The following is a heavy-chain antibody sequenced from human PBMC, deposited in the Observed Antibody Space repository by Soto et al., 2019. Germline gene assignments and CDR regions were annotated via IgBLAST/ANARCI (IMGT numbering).Heavy chain of an antibody. CDR2: ISTYNGNT. Sequence: QVQLVQSGAEVKKPGASVKVSCKASGYTFTTYGMSWVRQAPGQGLDWMGWISTYNGNTKYAERLQGRVTMTTDTTTSTAYMELRSQRSDDTAVYYCARWPTDYYDNSGNYFLDYWVQGTLVTVSS. CDR3: ARWPTDYYDNSGNYFLDY. CDR1: GYTFTTYG. V-gene: IGHV1-18*01. D-gene: IGHD3-22*01. J-gene: IGHJ4*02.